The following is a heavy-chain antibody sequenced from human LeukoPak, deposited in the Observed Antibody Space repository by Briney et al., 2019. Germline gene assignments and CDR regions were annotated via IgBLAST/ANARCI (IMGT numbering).Heavy chain of an antibody. CDR2: IYTSGST. CDR3: ARVIVDTRYYYYMDV. D-gene: IGHD3-16*02. V-gene: IGHV4-61*02. Sequence: PSETLSLTCTVSGGSISSGSYHWSWIRQPAGKGLEWIGRIYTSGSTNYNPSLKSRVTISVDTSKNQFSLKLSSVTAADTAVYYCARVIVDTRYYYYMDVWGKGTTVTISS. J-gene: IGHJ6*03. CDR1: GGSISSGSYH.